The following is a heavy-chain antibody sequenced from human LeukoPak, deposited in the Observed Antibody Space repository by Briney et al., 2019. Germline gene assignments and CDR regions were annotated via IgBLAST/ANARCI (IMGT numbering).Heavy chain of an antibody. Sequence: GGSLRLSCTASGFTFGDYAMSWVRQAPGKGLEWVGFIRSKAYGGTTEYAASVKGRFTISRDDSKSIAYLQMNSLKTEDTAVYYCTRDLDVITSGDYWGQGTLVTVSS. CDR2: IRSKAYGGTT. J-gene: IGHJ4*02. CDR1: GFTFGDYA. CDR3: TRDLDVITSGDY. V-gene: IGHV3-49*04. D-gene: IGHD3-16*01.